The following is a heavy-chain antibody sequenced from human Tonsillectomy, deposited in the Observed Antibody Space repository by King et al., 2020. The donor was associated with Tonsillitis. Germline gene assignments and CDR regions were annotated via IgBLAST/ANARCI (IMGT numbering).Heavy chain of an antibody. CDR1: DYSISSGYY. V-gene: IGHV4-38-2*01. Sequence: QVQLQESGPGLVKPSETLSLTCAVSDYSISSGYYWGWIRQPPGKGLEWIGTIYHSGSTYYNPSLKSRLTILVDTSKNHLSLKLSSVTAADTAVYYCAKRKRYADPLWDFWGQGTLVTVSS. J-gene: IGHJ4*02. CDR2: IYHSGST. CDR3: AKRKRYADPLWDF. D-gene: IGHD4-17*01.